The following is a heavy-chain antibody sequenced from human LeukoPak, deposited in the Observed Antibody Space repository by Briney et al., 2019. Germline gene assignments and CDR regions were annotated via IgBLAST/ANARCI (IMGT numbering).Heavy chain of an antibody. CDR2: IWYDGSNK. CDR1: GFTFSSYG. V-gene: IGHV3-33*08. CDR3: AREVFRVKYCSGGSCYSRWFDP. D-gene: IGHD2-15*01. Sequence: GRSLRLSCAASGFTFSSYGMHWVRQAPGKGLEWVAVIWYDGSNKYYADSVKGRFTISRDNSKNTLYLQMNGLRAEDTAVYYCAREVFRVKYCSGGSCYSRWFDPWGQGTLVTVSS. J-gene: IGHJ5*02.